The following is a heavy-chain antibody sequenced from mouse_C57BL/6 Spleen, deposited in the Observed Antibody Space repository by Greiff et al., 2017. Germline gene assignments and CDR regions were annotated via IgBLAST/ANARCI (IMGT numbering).Heavy chain of an antibody. J-gene: IGHJ2*01. CDR2: IDPENGDT. CDR3: TCSTGGY. V-gene: IGHV14-4*01. CDR1: GFNFKADY. Sequence: VQLQQSGAELVRPGASVKLSCTASGFNFKADYMHWVKQRPEQGLEWIGWIDPENGDTEYASKFQGKATITADTSSNTAYLQLSSLTSEDTAVYYCTCSTGGYWGQGTTLTVSS.